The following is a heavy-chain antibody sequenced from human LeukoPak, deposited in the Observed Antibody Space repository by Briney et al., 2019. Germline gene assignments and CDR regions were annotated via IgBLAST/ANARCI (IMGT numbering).Heavy chain of an antibody. Sequence: GGSLRLSCAASGFTFSNASMSWVRQTPGKGLEWVGLIKSKTGGGTTDYAAPVKGRFTISRDDSKNTLYLQMNSLKTEDAAVYYCATGLLGNWGRGTLVTVSS. D-gene: IGHD1-26*01. CDR1: GFTFSNAS. CDR3: ATGLLGN. V-gene: IGHV3-15*01. CDR2: IKSKTGGGTT. J-gene: IGHJ4*02.